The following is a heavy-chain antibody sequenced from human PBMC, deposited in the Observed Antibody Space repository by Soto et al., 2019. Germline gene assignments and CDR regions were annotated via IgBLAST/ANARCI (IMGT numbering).Heavy chain of an antibody. CDR2: IYYTGIT. Sequence: SETLSLTCTVSGGSISSYYWTWIRQHPGKGLEWIGYIYYTGITYYNPSLKSRVTISVGTSKNQFSLQLSSVTAADTAVYYCARVPDRWGQGTLVTVSS. CDR1: GGSISSYY. CDR3: ARVPDR. J-gene: IGHJ5*02. V-gene: IGHV4-59*12. D-gene: IGHD2-2*01.